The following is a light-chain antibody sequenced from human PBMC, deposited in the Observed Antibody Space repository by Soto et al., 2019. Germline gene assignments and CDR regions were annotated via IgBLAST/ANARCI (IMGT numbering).Light chain of an antibody. J-gene: IGKJ2*01. CDR2: AAS. Sequence: IQMTQSPSSLSASVRDRVTITCRASQTISTHLNWYQQKPGKAPKLLIYAASTLQSGVPSRFTGSGSGTDFTLTINSLQPEDVATYYCQQSLTSPYTFGQGKKLEIK. CDR3: QQSLTSPYT. V-gene: IGKV1-39*01. CDR1: QTISTH.